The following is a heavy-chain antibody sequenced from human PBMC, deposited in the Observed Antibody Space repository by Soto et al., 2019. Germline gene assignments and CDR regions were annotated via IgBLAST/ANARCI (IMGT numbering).Heavy chain of an antibody. Sequence: SVNVSCKASGGTFIIYAISWVRQAPGQGLEWMGGIIPIFGTANYAQKFQGRVTITADESTSTAYMELSSLRSEDTAVYYCARGTYYYDSSGYKQNWSDPWGQGTLVTVSS. CDR3: ARGTYYYDSSGYKQNWSDP. CDR2: IIPIFGTA. CDR1: GGTFIIYA. J-gene: IGHJ5*02. V-gene: IGHV1-69*13. D-gene: IGHD3-22*01.